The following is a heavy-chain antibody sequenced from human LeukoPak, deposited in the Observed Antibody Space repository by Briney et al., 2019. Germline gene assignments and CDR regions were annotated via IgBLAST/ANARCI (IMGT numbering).Heavy chain of an antibody. Sequence: ASVKISCKVSGYTFTDYYMHWVQQAPGKGLEWMGLVDPEDGETIYAEKFRGRVTITADTSTDTAYMELSSLRSEDTAVYYCATRGTDILTGYSPFDMDVWGKGTTVTVSS. J-gene: IGHJ6*03. D-gene: IGHD3-9*01. CDR3: ATRGTDILTGYSPFDMDV. CDR1: GYTFTDYY. V-gene: IGHV1-69-2*01. CDR2: VDPEDGET.